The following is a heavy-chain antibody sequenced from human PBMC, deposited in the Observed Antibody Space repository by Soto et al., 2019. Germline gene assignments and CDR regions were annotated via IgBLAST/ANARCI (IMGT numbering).Heavy chain of an antibody. CDR1: GYTFTGYY. CDR3: ARDSAYDSSGYYYFDY. D-gene: IGHD3-22*01. CDR2: INPNSGGT. V-gene: IGHV1-2*04. Sequence: ASVKVSCKASGYTFTGYYMHWVRQAPGQGLEWMGWINPNSGGTNYAQKFQGWVTMTRDTSISTAYMELSRLRSDDTAVYYCARDSAYDSSGYYYFDYWGQGTLVTVSS. J-gene: IGHJ4*02.